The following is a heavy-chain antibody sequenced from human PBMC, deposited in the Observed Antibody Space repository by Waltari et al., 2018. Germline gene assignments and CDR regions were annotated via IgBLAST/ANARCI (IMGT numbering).Heavy chain of an antibody. Sequence: QVQLVESGGGVVQPWGSLRLSCVASAFAFNTYDIHWVRQAPGKGLEWVASIRSDVSNKFYADSVKGRFSISRDNSKNTVYLEMDSLRAEDTAVYYCATREQGYYFYYMDVWGKGTTVTVSS. CDR2: IRSDVSNK. CDR3: ATREQGYYFYYMDV. V-gene: IGHV3-30*02. CDR1: AFAFNTYD. D-gene: IGHD2-15*01. J-gene: IGHJ6*03.